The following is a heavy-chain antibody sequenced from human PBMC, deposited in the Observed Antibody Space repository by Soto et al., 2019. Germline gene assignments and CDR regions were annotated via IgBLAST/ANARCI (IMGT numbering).Heavy chain of an antibody. Sequence: TLSITCSVSGGSINSSSYFWGWVRQPPGKGLEWIGSIYYSGSTYYNPSLRSRVTISVDTSKNQFSLKLSSVTAADTAVFYCARHYSSGSRNWFDPWGQGTLVTVSS. CDR3: ARHYSSGSRNWFDP. D-gene: IGHD6-19*01. CDR2: IYYSGST. V-gene: IGHV4-39*01. CDR1: GGSINSSSYF. J-gene: IGHJ5*02.